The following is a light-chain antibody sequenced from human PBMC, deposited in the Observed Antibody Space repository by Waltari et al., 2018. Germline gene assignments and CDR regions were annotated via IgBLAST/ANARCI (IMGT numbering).Light chain of an antibody. CDR2: SNN. CDR3: ATWDDSLTAWV. CDR1: SSYIGPYY. V-gene: IGLV1-47*02. Sequence: QSVLAQPPSTSVTPGHRFTLSCSGSSSYIGPYYVSWYHPLPRTAPKLLIYSNNQRPSGVPDRFSGSKSGTSASLAISGLRSEDEADYYCATWDDSLTAWVFGGGTKLT. J-gene: IGLJ3*02.